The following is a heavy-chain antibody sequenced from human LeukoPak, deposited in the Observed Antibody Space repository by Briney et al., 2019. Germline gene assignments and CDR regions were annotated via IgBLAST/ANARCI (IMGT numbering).Heavy chain of an antibody. D-gene: IGHD5-12*01. CDR3: ARLITTKGYSGYERDY. J-gene: IGHJ4*02. CDR2: IIPIFGTA. Sequence: SVKVSCKASGGTFSSYAISWVQQAPGQGLEWMGGIIPIFGTANYAQKFQGRVTITADESTSTAYMELSSLRSEDTAVYYCARLITTKGYSGYERDYWGQGTLVTVSS. V-gene: IGHV1-69*01. CDR1: GGTFSSYA.